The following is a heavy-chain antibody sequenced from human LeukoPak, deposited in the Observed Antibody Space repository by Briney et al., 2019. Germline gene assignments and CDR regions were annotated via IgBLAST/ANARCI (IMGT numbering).Heavy chain of an antibody. J-gene: IGHJ6*03. CDR2: IYYSGST. Sequence: SETLSLTCAVYGDSFSDYYWTWIRQPPGKGLEWIGYIYYSGSTNYNPSLKSRVTISVDTSKNQFSLKLSSVTAADTAVYYCARGTFYYGSGNYMDVWGKGTTVTVSS. D-gene: IGHD3-10*01. CDR1: GDSFSDYY. V-gene: IGHV4-59*12. CDR3: ARGTFYYGSGNYMDV.